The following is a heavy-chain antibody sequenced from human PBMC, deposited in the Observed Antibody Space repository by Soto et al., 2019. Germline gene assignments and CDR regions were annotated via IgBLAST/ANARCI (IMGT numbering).Heavy chain of an antibody. D-gene: IGHD2-15*01. Sequence: EVQLLESGGGLVQPGGSLRLSCAASGFTFTSYAMSWVRQAPGKGLEWVSAISGSGGSTYYADSVKGRFTISRDNSKNTLSLQRNSLRAEDTAVYYCAKDSNTPICSGGSCYPGYWGQGTLVTVSS. V-gene: IGHV3-23*01. CDR2: ISGSGGST. J-gene: IGHJ4*02. CDR3: AKDSNTPICSGGSCYPGY. CDR1: GFTFTSYA.